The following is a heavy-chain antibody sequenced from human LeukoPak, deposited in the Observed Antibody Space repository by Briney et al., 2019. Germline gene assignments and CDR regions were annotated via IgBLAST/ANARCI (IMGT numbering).Heavy chain of an antibody. CDR3: ARDPAVSNYYDSSGYFVY. V-gene: IGHV3-30*04. D-gene: IGHD3-22*01. Sequence: QPGGSLRLSCAASGFTFSSYAMHWVRQAPGKGLEWVAVISYDGSNKYYADSVKGRFTISRDNSKNTLYLQMNSLRAEDTAVYYCARDPAVSNYYDSSGYFVYWGQGTLVTVSS. CDR2: ISYDGSNK. J-gene: IGHJ4*02. CDR1: GFTFSSYA.